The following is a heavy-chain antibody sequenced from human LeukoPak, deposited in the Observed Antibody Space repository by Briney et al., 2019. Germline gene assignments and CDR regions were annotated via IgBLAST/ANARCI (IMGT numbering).Heavy chain of an antibody. CDR2: ISGSGGST. J-gene: IGHJ4*02. Sequence: PGGSLRLSCAASGFTFSSYGMSWVRQAPGKGLEWVSAISGSGGSTYYADSVKGRFTISRDNSKNTLYLQMNSLRAEDTAVYYCAKAGYYYGSGRHWDYWGQGTLVTVSS. CDR3: AKAGYYYGSGRHWDY. D-gene: IGHD3-10*01. CDR1: GFTFSSYG. V-gene: IGHV3-23*01.